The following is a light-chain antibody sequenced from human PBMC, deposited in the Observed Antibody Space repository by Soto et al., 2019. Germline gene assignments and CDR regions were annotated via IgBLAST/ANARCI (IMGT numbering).Light chain of an antibody. CDR3: QQFDSYPFT. CDR1: QSVSSSH. Sequence: EIVLTQSPGTLSLSPGERATLSCRASQSVSSSHLAWYQHKPGQAPRLLIYAASSRATGSPDRFSGGGSGTDFTLTISRLEPEDFATYFCQQFDSYPFTFGQGTKLEI. J-gene: IGKJ2*01. V-gene: IGKV3-20*01. CDR2: AAS.